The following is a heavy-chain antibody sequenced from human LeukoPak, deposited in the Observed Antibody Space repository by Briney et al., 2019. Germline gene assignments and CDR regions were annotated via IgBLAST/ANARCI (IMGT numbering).Heavy chain of an antibody. CDR2: ISGSGGST. CDR1: GFTFSSYA. CDR3: AKEDYYYDSSGYYYFDY. V-gene: IGHV3-23*01. Sequence: PGGSLRLSCAASGFTFSSYAMSWVRQAPGRGLEWVSAISGSGGSTYYADSVKGRFTISRDNSKNTLYLQMNSLRAEDTAVYYCAKEDYYYDSSGYYYFDYWGQGTLVTVSS. J-gene: IGHJ4*02. D-gene: IGHD3-22*01.